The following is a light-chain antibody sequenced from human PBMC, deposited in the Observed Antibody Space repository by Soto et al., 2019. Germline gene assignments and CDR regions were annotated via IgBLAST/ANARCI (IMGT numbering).Light chain of an antibody. CDR2: DVS. CDR1: SSDVGCYNY. V-gene: IGLV2-14*01. CDR3: SSYTSSYVV. Sequence: QSALTQPASVSGSPGQSITISCTGTSSDVGCYNYVSWYQQHPGKAPKLMIYDVSNRPSGVSNRFSGSKSGNTASLTISGRQAEDEADYYCSSYTSSYVVFGGGTKLTVL. J-gene: IGLJ2*01.